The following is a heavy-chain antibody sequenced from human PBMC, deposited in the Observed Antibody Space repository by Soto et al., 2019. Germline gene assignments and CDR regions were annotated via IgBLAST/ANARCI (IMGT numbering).Heavy chain of an antibody. D-gene: IGHD3-22*01. V-gene: IGHV3-48*02. CDR1: GFTFSSSS. CDR3: ARDYYKYYDSSGYYRSPAY. CDR2: ISSSSTI. J-gene: IGHJ4*02. Sequence: PGGSLRLSCAASGFTFSSSSMNWVRQAPGKGLEWVSYISSSSTIFYADSVKGRFTISRDNARNSLYLQMNSLRDEDTAVYYCARDYYKYYDSSGYYRSPAYWGQGTLVTVSS.